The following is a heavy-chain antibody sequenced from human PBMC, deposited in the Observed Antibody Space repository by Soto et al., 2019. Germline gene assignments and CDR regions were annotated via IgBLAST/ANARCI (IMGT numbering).Heavy chain of an antibody. V-gene: IGHV4-34*01. CDR3: ARGYYDFWSGYPDPTYYYMDV. Sequence: QVQLQQWGAGPLKPSETLSLTCAVYGGSFSGYYWSWIRQPPGKGLEWIGEINHSGSTNYNPSLKSRVTISVDTSKNQFSLKLSSVTAADTAVYYCARGYYDFWSGYPDPTYYYMDVWGKGTTVTVSS. CDR2: INHSGST. CDR1: GGSFSGYY. D-gene: IGHD3-3*01. J-gene: IGHJ6*03.